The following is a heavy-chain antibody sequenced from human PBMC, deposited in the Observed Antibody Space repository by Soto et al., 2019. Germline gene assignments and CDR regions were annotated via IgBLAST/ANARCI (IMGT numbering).Heavy chain of an antibody. CDR2: INPGNGNT. J-gene: IGHJ4*02. CDR3: ARGGYFDSSTYLAY. CDR1: GYTFTSYG. V-gene: IGHV1-3*01. D-gene: IGHD3-22*01. Sequence: GASVKVSCKASGYTFTSYGINWVRQAPGRGLEWMGWINPGNGNTKYSQQFQGRVIIDRDTSASTAYMELSSLRPEDTAAYYCARGGYFDSSTYLAYWGLGTLVTVSS.